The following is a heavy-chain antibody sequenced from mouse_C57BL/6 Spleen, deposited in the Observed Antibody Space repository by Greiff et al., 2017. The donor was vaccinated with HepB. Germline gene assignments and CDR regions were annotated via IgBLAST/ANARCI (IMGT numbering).Heavy chain of an antibody. CDR3: ARNGDYGGEWFAY. Sequence: QVQLKESGPGLVQPSQRLSITCTVSGFSLTSYGVHWVRQSPGKGLEWLGVIWSGGSTDYNAAFISRLSISKDNSKSQVFFKMNSLQADDTAIYYCARNGDYGGEWFAYWGQGTLVTVSA. D-gene: IGHD2-4*01. J-gene: IGHJ3*01. CDR2: IWSGGST. CDR1: GFSLTSYG. V-gene: IGHV2-2*01.